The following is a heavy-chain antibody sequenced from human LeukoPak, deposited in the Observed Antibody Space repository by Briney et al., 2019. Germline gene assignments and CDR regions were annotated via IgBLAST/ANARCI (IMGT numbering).Heavy chain of an antibody. CDR3: ARVDCTSASCYNAY. J-gene: IGHJ4*02. V-gene: IGHV3-23*01. Sequence: GGSLRLSCATSGFTFSSYAMSWVRQAPGKGLEWVSGIGASGGSTYYADSVKGRFTISRDNSKNTLYLQMNSLRAEDTAVYYCARVDCTSASCYNAYWGQGTLVTVSS. CDR2: IGASGGST. CDR1: GFTFSSYA. D-gene: IGHD2-2*02.